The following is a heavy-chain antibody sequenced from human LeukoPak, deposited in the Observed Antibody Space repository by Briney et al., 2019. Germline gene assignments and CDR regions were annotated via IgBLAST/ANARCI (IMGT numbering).Heavy chain of an antibody. CDR3: AKLSSGSSADTEYFHH. CDR2: IYPGDSTA. V-gene: IGHV5-51*01. D-gene: IGHD6-13*01. Sequence: GESLKISCQASGYSFALYGIGWVRQMPGKGLEWMGAIYPGDSTAMHSPTLHGQVIMSVDKSINTAYLQWSRLKASHTAMSYCAKLSSGSSADTEYFHHWGQGTLVTVSS. J-gene: IGHJ1*01. CDR1: GYSFALYG.